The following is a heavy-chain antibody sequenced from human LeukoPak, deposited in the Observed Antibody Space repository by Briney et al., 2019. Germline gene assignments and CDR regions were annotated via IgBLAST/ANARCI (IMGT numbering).Heavy chain of an antibody. CDR3: TTYDSTDYYGSAFDI. J-gene: IGHJ3*02. V-gene: IGHV3-15*01. D-gene: IGHD3-22*01. CDR2: IKSKTDGGTT. CDR1: GFTFSNTW. Sequence: GGTLRLSCAASGFTFSNTWMSWVRQAPGKGLEWVGRIKSKTDGGTTDYAAPVKGRFTISRDDSKQTLYLQMNSLKPEDTSVYYCTTYDSTDYYGSAFDIWGQGTMVTVPS.